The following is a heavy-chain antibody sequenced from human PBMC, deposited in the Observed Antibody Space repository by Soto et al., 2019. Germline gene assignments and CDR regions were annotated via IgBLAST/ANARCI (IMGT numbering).Heavy chain of an antibody. J-gene: IGHJ3*02. CDR1: GFTFSSHW. V-gene: IGHV3-74*01. Sequence: EVQLEESGGGLVQPGGSLRLSCAASGFTFSSHWTHWVLQAPGKGLVWVSRINGGGTTTGYADSVKGRFTISRDNAKNTLYLQMNSLRAEVTAVYYCASAVADTRNALDIWGQGTLVTVSS. CDR2: INGGGTTT. D-gene: IGHD6-19*01. CDR3: ASAVADTRNALDI.